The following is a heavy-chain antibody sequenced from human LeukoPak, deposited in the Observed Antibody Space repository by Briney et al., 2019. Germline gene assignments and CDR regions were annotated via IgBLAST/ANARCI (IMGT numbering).Heavy chain of an antibody. CDR3: AKIPVTYYYDSSGPYFFDY. D-gene: IGHD3-22*01. J-gene: IGHJ4*02. CDR2: ISYDGSNK. V-gene: IGHV3-30*02. Sequence: GGSLRLSCAASGFTFSSYGMHWVRQAPGKGLEWVAFISYDGSNKYYADSVKGRFTISRDNSKNTLYLQMNSLRVEDTAIYYCAKIPVTYYYDSSGPYFFDYWGQGTLVTVSS. CDR1: GFTFSSYG.